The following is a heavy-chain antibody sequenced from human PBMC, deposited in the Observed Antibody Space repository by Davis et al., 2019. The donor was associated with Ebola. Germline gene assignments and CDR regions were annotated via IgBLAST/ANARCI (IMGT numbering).Heavy chain of an antibody. CDR1: GYTFTSYY. Sequence: AASVKVSCKASGYTFTSYYMHWVRQAPGQGLEWMGIINPSGGSTSYAQKFQGRVTITRDTATDTVDMELSSLTSDDTAIYYCAKEDESPDMWGQGTVVTVSS. J-gene: IGHJ3*02. CDR2: INPSGGST. CDR3: AKEDESPDM. V-gene: IGHV1-46*01.